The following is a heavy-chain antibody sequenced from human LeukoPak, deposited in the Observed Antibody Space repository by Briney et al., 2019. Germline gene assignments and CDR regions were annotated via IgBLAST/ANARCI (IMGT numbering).Heavy chain of an antibody. V-gene: IGHV6-1*01. D-gene: IGHD1-26*01. CDR3: AKEGAGMLT. CDR1: GDSVSSNSAG. CDR2: TYYRSKWYN. J-gene: IGHJ5*02. Sequence: SQTLSLTCAISGDSVSSNSAGWNWIRQSPSRGLEWLGGTYYRSKWYNEYAVSVKSRITINPDTSKNQFSLQLNSVTPEDTAVYYCAKEGAGMLTWGQGTLVTVSS.